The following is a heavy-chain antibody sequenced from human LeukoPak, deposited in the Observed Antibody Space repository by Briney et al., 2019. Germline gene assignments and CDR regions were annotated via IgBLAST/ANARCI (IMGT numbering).Heavy chain of an antibody. V-gene: IGHV3-7*05. CDR2: IKQDESDK. Sequence: GESLRLSCAASGFAFSNYWMSWVRQAPGKGLEWVASIKQDESDKYYVGSVKGRFTISRDNAKKSLCLQMNSLRAEDTAVYYCARDNRDIAVVPAAMGDYYYYGMDVWGQGTTVTVSS. D-gene: IGHD2-2*01. CDR1: GFAFSNYW. J-gene: IGHJ6*02. CDR3: ARDNRDIAVVPAAMGDYYYYGMDV.